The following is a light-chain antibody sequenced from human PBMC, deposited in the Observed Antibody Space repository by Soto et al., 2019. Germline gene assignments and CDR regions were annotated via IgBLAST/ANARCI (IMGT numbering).Light chain of an antibody. J-gene: IGKJ1*01. V-gene: IGKV3-15*01. Sequence: EIGMTQSPATLSVPPGERATLSCRASQSVSSNLAWYQQKPGQAPRLLIYGASTRATGIPVRFSGSGSGTEFTLTISSLQSEDYALYYCQQHNNWPWTFGQGTKVDIK. CDR2: GAS. CDR3: QQHNNWPWT. CDR1: QSVSSN.